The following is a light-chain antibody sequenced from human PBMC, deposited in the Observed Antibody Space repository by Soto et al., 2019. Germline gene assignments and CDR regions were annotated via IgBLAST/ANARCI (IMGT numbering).Light chain of an antibody. CDR1: SSNIGAGYD. CDR3: QVWDSSSDHP. V-gene: IGLV1-40*01. J-gene: IGLJ2*01. CDR2: GNS. Sequence: QLVLTQPPSVSGAPGQRVTISCTGSSSNIGAGYDVHWYQQLPGTAPKLLIYGNSNRPSGVPDRFSGSKSGTSASLAITGLQAEDEADYYCQVWDSSSDHPFGGGTQLTVL.